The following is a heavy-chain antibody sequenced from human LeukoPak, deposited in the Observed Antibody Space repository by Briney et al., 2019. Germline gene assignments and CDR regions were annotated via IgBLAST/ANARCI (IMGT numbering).Heavy chain of an antibody. CDR1: GYTFTNYN. CDR3: ARLMDTTMALDY. CDR2: INPSGGST. Sequence: ASVKVSCKASGYTFTNYNMHWVRQGPGQGHEWLGIINPSGGSTVYAQRFKGRVSMTWDTSTSTVYMELSSLTSEDTAVYYCARLMDTTMALDYWGQGTLVTVSS. D-gene: IGHD5-18*01. J-gene: IGHJ4*02. V-gene: IGHV1-46*01.